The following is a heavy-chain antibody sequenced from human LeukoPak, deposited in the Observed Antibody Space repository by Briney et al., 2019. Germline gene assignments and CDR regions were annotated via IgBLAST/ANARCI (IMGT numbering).Heavy chain of an antibody. Sequence: SETLSLTCTVSGGSISSGGSYWSWIRQHPGKCLEWIGYIYYSGSTYYNPSRKSRVTISVDTSKNQFSLKLSSVTAADTAVYYCARGLGYCSGGSCYVSWFDPWGQGTLVTVSS. CDR1: GGSISSGGSY. CDR3: ARGLGYCSGGSCYVSWFDP. V-gene: IGHV4-31*03. D-gene: IGHD2-15*01. J-gene: IGHJ5*02. CDR2: IYYSGST.